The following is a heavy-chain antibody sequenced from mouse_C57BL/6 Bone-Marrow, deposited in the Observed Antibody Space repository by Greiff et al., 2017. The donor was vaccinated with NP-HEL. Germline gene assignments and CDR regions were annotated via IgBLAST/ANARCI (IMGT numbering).Heavy chain of an antibody. V-gene: IGHV1-59*01. CDR3: ARVRFAY. CDR1: GYTFTSYW. J-gene: IGHJ3*01. CDR2: IDPSDSYT. Sequence: QVQLQQPGAELVRPGTSVKLSCKASGYTFTSYWMHWVKQRPGQGLEWIGVIDPSDSYTNYNQKFKGKATLTVDTSSSTAYMQLSSLTSEDSAVYYCARVRFAYWGQGTLVTVSA.